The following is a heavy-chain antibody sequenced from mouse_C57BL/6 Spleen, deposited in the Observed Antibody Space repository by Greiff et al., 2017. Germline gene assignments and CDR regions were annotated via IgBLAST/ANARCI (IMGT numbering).Heavy chain of an antibody. CDR2: IDPSDSYT. D-gene: IGHD5-5*01. Sequence: QVQLQQPGAELVRPGTSVKLSCKASGYTFTSYWMHWVKQRPGQGLEWIGVIDPSDSYTNYNQKFKGKATLTVDTSSSTAYMQLSSLTSEDSAVYYCERRGTTGYAMEYWSQGTSVTVSS. CDR1: GYTFTSYW. CDR3: ERRGTTGYAMEY. V-gene: IGHV1-59*01. J-gene: IGHJ4*01.